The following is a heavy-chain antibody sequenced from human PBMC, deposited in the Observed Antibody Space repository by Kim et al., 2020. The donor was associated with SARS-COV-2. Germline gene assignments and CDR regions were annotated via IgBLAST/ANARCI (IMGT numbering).Heavy chain of an antibody. CDR3: ARYVSSSRASEY. J-gene: IGHJ4*02. CDR1: GDSVSSNSAT. D-gene: IGHD3-10*02. Sequence: SQTLSLTCAISGDSVSSNSATLNWIRQTPSRGLEWLGRTYYRSKWYYDYAASVKSRVIINPDTSKNQFSLQLNSVTPEDTAVYYCARYVSSSRASEYWGQGTLVTVSS. V-gene: IGHV6-1*01. CDR2: TYYRSKWYY.